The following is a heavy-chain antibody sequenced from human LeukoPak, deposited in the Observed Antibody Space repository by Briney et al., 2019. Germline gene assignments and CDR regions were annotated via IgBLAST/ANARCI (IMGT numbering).Heavy chain of an antibody. CDR2: IKEDGSQK. CDR3: ARHGHDMIYYYGMDV. V-gene: IGHV3-7*01. D-gene: IGHD3-22*01. CDR1: GFTFSNSW. J-gene: IGHJ6*02. Sequence: QPGGSLRLSCAASGFTFSNSWMGWVRQAPGKGLEWVASIKEDGSQKYYVDSVKGRFTISRDNAKNSLYVQMNNLRAEDTAVYYCARHGHDMIYYYGMDVWGQGTTVTVSS.